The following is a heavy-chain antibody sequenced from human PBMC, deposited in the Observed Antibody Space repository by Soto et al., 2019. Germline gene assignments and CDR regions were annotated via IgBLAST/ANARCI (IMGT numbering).Heavy chain of an antibody. CDR3: AKDVGQQLVLNYGMDV. V-gene: IGHV3-30*18. Sequence: QVQLVESGGGVIQPGTSLSLSCGSSGFTFSSFGMYWVRQAPGKGLEWVAVVSYDGNHKYYADSVKGRFTVSRDNAKNMLYLQMNSRRGEDTAVYYCAKDVGQQLVLNYGMDVWGQGTTVTVSS. D-gene: IGHD6-13*01. CDR1: GFTFSSFG. CDR2: VSYDGNHK. J-gene: IGHJ6*02.